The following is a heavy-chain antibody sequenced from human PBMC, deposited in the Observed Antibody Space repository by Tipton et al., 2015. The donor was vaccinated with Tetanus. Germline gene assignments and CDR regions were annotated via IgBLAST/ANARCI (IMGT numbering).Heavy chain of an antibody. CDR2: IFHSGST. D-gene: IGHD1-26*01. J-gene: IGHJ4*02. V-gene: IGHV4-59*01. Sequence: GLVKPSETLSLTCTVSGDSIRRSYWSWIRQPPGKGLEWIGHIFHSGSTNYNPSLKSRVTMSIDTSERQFSLKPTSVTSADTAVYYCAKVVGWGDYFDSWGQGILVTVSS. CDR1: GDSIRRSY. CDR3: AKVVGWGDYFDS.